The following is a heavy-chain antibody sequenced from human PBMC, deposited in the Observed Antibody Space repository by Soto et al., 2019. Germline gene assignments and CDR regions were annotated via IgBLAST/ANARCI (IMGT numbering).Heavy chain of an antibody. D-gene: IGHD5-18*01. J-gene: IGHJ4*02. CDR1: GVSISSYY. CDR3: ARVGGYSYGLVDS. Sequence: PSETLSLTCTVSGVSISSYYWSWIRQPPGKGLEWIGYIYYSGSTNYNPSLKSRVTISVDTSKNQFSLKLSSVTAADTAVYYCARVGGYSYGLVDSWGQGTLVTVSS. V-gene: IGHV4-59*01. CDR2: IYYSGST.